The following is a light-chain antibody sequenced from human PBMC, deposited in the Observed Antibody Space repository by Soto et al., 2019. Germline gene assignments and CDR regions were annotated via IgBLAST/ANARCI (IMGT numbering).Light chain of an antibody. CDR3: HQYGYSSWT. Sequence: EIVLTQSPGTLSLSPGERATLSCRASQSVSSNYLAWYQQKLGQAPRLLSYATSSRATGIPDRVSGSGSGTDFTLAISRLEPEDFAVYYCHQYGYSSWTFGQGTKVEIK. J-gene: IGKJ1*01. V-gene: IGKV3-20*01. CDR2: ATS. CDR1: QSVSSNY.